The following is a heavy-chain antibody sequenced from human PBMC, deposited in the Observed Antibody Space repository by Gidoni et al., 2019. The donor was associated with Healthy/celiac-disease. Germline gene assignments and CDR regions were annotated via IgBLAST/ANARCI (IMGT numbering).Heavy chain of an antibody. V-gene: IGHV3-33*01. D-gene: IGHD2-2*01. CDR2: IWYDGSNK. CDR1: GFTFSSYG. CDR3: ARDPGYCSSTSCYAVAGDY. Sequence: QVQLVESGGGVVQPGRSLRLSCAASGFTFSSYGMHWVRQAPGKGLEWVAVIWYDGSNKYYADSVKGRFTISRDNSKNTLYLQMNSLRAEDTAVYYCARDPGYCSSTSCYAVAGDYWGQGTLVTVSS. J-gene: IGHJ4*02.